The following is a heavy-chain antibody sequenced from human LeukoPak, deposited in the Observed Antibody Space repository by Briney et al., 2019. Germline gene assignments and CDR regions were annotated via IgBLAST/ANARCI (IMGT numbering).Heavy chain of an antibody. CDR2: ISGDGERT. D-gene: IGHD2-15*01. V-gene: IGHV3-23*01. J-gene: IGHJ4*02. Sequence: GGSLRVSCAASGFTFSSYAMSWVRQAPGKGLEWVSGISGDGERTYYADSVRGRFSISRANPKNTVYLQMNSLRVEDTAIYYCPKLFCTGGRCYSNPFDYWGQGTLVTVSS. CDR3: PKLFCTGGRCYSNPFDY. CDR1: GFTFSSYA.